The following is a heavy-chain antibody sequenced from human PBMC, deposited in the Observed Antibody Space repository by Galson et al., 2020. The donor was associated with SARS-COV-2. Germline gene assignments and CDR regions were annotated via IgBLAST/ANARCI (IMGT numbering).Heavy chain of an antibody. CDR1: GGSFSGYY. Sequence: SETLSLTCAVYGGSFSGYYWSWIRQPPGKGLEWIGEINHSGSTNYNPSLKSRVTISVDTSKNQFSLKLSSVTAADTAVYYCARGTDISGYTLERHWEDWGQGTLVTVCS. D-gene: IGHD1-1*01. J-gene: IGHJ4*02. CDR3: ARGTDISGYTLERHWED. V-gene: IGHV4-34*01. CDR2: INHSGST.